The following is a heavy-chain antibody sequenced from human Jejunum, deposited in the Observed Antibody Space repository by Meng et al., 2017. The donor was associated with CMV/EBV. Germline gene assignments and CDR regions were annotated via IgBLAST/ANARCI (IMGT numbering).Heavy chain of an antibody. CDR3: ARALGDIVTADGMDV. V-gene: IGHV4-59*01. CDR2: IHYSGTP. Sequence: SGGSISPSYWSWIRPSPEKGLQWIGYIHYSGTPNYNPSVKSRVTISVDTSKNQFSLKLTSVTTADTAVYYCARALGDIVTADGMDVWGQGTTVTVSS. CDR1: GGSISPSY. J-gene: IGHJ6*02. D-gene: IGHD5-12*01.